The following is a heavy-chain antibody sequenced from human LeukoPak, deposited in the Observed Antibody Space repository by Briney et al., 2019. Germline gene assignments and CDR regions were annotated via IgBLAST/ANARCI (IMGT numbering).Heavy chain of an antibody. V-gene: IGHV3-23*01. CDR2: ICGSGDNT. Sequence: PGGSLRLSCAASGFTFTNNAMSWVRQAPGKGLEWVSVICGSGDNTYYADSVKGRFTISRDDSKNTLYLQMNSLRAEDTAVYYCVKDLGRYRNNCFDYWGQGTLVTVSS. D-gene: IGHD1-26*01. CDR1: GFTFTNNA. J-gene: IGHJ4*02. CDR3: VKDLGRYRNNCFDY.